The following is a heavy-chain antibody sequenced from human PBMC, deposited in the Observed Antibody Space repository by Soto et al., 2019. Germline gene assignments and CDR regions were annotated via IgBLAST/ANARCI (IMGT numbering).Heavy chain of an antibody. V-gene: IGHV4-31*03. J-gene: IGHJ4*02. D-gene: IGHD2-15*01. CDR1: GGSISRGAYF. CDR2: ISYTGAT. Sequence: SETLSLTCSVSGGSISRGAYFWTWIRQFPGKGLDWIAYISYTGATYYNPSLKSRVTILADTSKNQFSLKLNSVTSADTAVYYCARGGPVSVSPAWQLLGYFDYWGQGTLVTVSS. CDR3: ARGGPVSVSPAWQLLGYFDY.